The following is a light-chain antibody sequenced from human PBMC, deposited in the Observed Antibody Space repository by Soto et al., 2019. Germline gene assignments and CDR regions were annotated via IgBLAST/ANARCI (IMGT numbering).Light chain of an antibody. CDR1: RSDVGSYNL. CDR3: CSYAGSSTWG. V-gene: IGLV2-23*02. CDR2: EVS. Sequence: QSVLTQPASVSGSPGQSITISCTGTRSDVGSYNLVSWYQQHPGKAPKLMIYEVSKRPSGVSNRFSGSKSGNTASLTISGLQAEDEADYYCCSYAGSSTWGFGGGTKVTVL. J-gene: IGLJ2*01.